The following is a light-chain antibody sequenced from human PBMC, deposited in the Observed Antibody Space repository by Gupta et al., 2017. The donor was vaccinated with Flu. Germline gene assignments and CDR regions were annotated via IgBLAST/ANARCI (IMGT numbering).Light chain of an antibody. CDR2: GAS. CDR1: QSVASY. J-gene: IGKJ2*01. V-gene: IGKV3-20*01. CDR3: QHSATSPT. Sequence: EIVLTQSSGPLSLSPGERATLSCRASQSVASYLAWYQQKTGQAPRLRIYGASSRATGIPDRLSGSGPGXDISITXRRVEPADFALYYFQHSATSPTFGXGTKLEIK.